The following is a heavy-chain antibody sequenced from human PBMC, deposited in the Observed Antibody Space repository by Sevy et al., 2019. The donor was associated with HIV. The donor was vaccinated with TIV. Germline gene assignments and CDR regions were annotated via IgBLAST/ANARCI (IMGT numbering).Heavy chain of an antibody. D-gene: IGHD2-2*01. CDR3: ARGEYCSSTTCSYFDY. CDR1: GFTFSSYS. Sequence: GGSLRLSCAASGFTFSSYSINWVRQAPWKGLEWVSSISSSSNFIYYADSVKGRLTISRDNAKNSLYLQMHSLRAEDTAVYYCARGEYCSSTTCSYFDYWGQGTLVTVSS. J-gene: IGHJ4*02. CDR2: ISSSSNFI. V-gene: IGHV3-21*01.